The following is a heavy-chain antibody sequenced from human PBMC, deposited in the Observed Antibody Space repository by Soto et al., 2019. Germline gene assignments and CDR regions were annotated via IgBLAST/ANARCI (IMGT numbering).Heavy chain of an antibody. V-gene: IGHV3-30*04. CDR2: LSYYERDK. D-gene: IGHD4-4*01. CDR3: AREGSGDAYSAGGAMDC. CDR1: GFSFSSYV. Sequence: QVQLVESGGDVVQPGRSLRLSCETSGFSFSSYVLHWVRQAPGKGLAWVAVLSYYERDKYYADSVKGRFTISRDNSKNTLYVQMHSLRTEDTAVYYCAREGSGDAYSAGGAMDCWGQGTLVTVSS. J-gene: IGHJ4*02.